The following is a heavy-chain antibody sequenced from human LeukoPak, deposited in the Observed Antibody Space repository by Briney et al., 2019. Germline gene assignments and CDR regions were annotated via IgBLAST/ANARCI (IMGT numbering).Heavy chain of an antibody. J-gene: IGHJ4*02. CDR1: GGSISSSSYY. Sequence: SETLSLTCTVSGGSISSSSYYWGWIRQPPGKGLEWIGSIYYSGCTYYNPSLKSRVTISVDTSKNQFSLKLSSVTAADTAVYYCARLESSGWYGVFDYWGQGTLVTVSS. D-gene: IGHD6-19*01. CDR2: IYYSGCT. V-gene: IGHV4-39*01. CDR3: ARLESSGWYGVFDY.